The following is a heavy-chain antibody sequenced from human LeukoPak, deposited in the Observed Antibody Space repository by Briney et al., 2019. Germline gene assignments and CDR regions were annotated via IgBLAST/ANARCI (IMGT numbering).Heavy chain of an antibody. V-gene: IGHV4-59*01. CDR2: IYYSGST. Sequence: PSETLSLTCTVSGGSISSYYWSWIRQPPGKGLEWIGYIYYSGSTNYNPSLKSRVTISVDTSKNQFSLKLSSVTAADTAVYYCARARIQLLRFSYFDYWGQGTLVTVSS. J-gene: IGHJ4*02. D-gene: IGHD5-18*01. CDR1: GGSISSYY. CDR3: ARARIQLLRFSYFDY.